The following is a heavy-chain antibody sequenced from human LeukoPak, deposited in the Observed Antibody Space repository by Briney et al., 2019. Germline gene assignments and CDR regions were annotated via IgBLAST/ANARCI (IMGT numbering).Heavy chain of an antibody. CDR3: ATDYYGSGSPHSLRY. J-gene: IGHJ1*01. CDR2: FDPEDGET. V-gene: IGHV1-24*01. CDR1: GYTLTELS. Sequence: ASVKVSCKVSGYTLTELSMHWVRQAPGKGLEWMGDFDPEDGETTYAQKFQGRVTMTEDTSTDTAYMELSSLRSEDTAVYYCATDYYGSGSPHSLRYWGQGTLVTVTS. D-gene: IGHD3-10*01.